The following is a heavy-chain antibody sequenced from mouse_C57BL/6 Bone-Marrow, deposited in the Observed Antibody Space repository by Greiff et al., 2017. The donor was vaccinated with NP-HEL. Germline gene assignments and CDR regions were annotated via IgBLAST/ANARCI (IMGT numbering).Heavy chain of an antibody. D-gene: IGHD2-3*01. CDR1: GFTFTDYY. J-gene: IGHJ3*01. CDR3: ARSSSLDGYYSFAY. V-gene: IGHV7-3*01. Sequence: DVKLQESGGGLVQPGGSLSLSCAASGFTFTDYYMSWVRQPPGKALEWLGFIRNKANGYTTEYSASVKGRFTISRDNSQSILYLQMNALRAEDSATYYCARSSSLDGYYSFAYWGQGTLVTVSA. CDR2: IRNKANGYTT.